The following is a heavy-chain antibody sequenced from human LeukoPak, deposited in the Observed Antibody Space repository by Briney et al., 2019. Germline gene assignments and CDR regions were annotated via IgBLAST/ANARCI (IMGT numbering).Heavy chain of an antibody. Sequence: PGGSLRLSCAASGFTVSSNYMSWVRQAPGKGLEWVSVLSNGGSPYYADSVIGRFNNSRDNSKHTLYLQMNSLRAEDTAVYYCAREGPKVKPEKGEFDYWGQGTLVTVSS. D-gene: IGHD2-21*01. CDR1: GFTVSSNY. CDR3: AREGPKVKPEKGEFDY. J-gene: IGHJ4*02. V-gene: IGHV3-53*01. CDR2: LSNGGSP.